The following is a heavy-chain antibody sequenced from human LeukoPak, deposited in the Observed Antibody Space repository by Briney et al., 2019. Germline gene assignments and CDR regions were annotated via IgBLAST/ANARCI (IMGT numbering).Heavy chain of an antibody. J-gene: IGHJ6*03. CDR1: GGSFSGYY. Sequence: SETLSLTCAVYGGSFSGYYWSGIRQPPGKGLEWIGEINHSGSTNYNPSLKSRVTISVDTSKNQFSLKLSSVTAADTAVYYCARGRKGPKYYYYMDVWGKGTTVTVSS. CDR3: ARGRKGPKYYYYMDV. V-gene: IGHV4-34*01. CDR2: INHSGST.